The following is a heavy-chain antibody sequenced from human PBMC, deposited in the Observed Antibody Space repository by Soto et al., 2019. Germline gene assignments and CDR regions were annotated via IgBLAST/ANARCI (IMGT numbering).Heavy chain of an antibody. V-gene: IGHV2-5*02. CDR2: IYWDDDK. D-gene: IGHD3-10*01. Sequence: QITLKESGPTLVKPTQTLTLTCTFSGFSLSTSGVGVGWIRQPPGKALEWLALIYWDDDKRYSPSLKSRLTITKDTSKNQVVLTMTNRDPVDTATYYCAHTRYYYGSGAKYYFDYWGQGTLVTVSS. CDR1: GFSLSTSGVG. CDR3: AHTRYYYGSGAKYYFDY. J-gene: IGHJ4*02.